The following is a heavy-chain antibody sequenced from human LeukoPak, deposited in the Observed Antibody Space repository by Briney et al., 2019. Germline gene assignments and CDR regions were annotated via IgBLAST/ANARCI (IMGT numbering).Heavy chain of an antibody. CDR2: IYYSGNT. CDR3: ARDPYGPSGSFDY. D-gene: IGHD3-10*01. J-gene: IGHJ4*02. V-gene: IGHV4-59*01. Sequence: SETLSLTCTVSGGSISSYYWSWIRQPPGKGLEWIGYIYYSGNTNYNPSLKSRVTISVDTSKNQFSLKLSSVTAADTALYYCARDPYGPSGSFDYWGQGTLVTVSS. CDR1: GGSISSYY.